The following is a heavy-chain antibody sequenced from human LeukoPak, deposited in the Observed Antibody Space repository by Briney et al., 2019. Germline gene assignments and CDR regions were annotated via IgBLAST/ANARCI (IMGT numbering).Heavy chain of an antibody. CDR1: GFTFSNAW. D-gene: IGHD3-9*01. CDR2: IKSKTDGGTT. J-gene: IGHJ4*02. Sequence: GGSLRLSCAASGFTFSNAWMSWVRQAPGKGLEWVGRIKSKTDGGTTDYAAPVKGRFTISRDDSKNTLYLQMNSLKTEDTAVYYCTTVFTPLLRYFDWLLWDPDYWGQGTLVTVSS. CDR3: TTVFTPLLRYFDWLLWDPDY. V-gene: IGHV3-15*01.